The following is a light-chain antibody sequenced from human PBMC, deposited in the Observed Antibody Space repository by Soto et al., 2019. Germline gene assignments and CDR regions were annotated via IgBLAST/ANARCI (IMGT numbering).Light chain of an antibody. CDR2: ETS. CDR3: LLSYSGPRV. CDR1: TGVVTSGHY. Sequence: QAVVTQEPSLTVSPGGTVTLTCGSSTGVVTSGHYPYWFQQKPGQAPKTLIYETSNKHSWTPARFSGSLLGGKAAPTLSGAQPEDEAEYYCLLSYSGPRVFGGGTKLTVL. V-gene: IGLV7-46*01. J-gene: IGLJ2*01.